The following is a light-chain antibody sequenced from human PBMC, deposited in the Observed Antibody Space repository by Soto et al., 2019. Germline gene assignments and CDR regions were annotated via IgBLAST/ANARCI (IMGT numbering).Light chain of an antibody. CDR3: QQYNTWPI. V-gene: IGKV3-15*01. CDR1: QSVNSN. Sequence: EIVMTQSPATLSVSLGERATLSCRASQSVNSNLAWYQQKPGQAPSLLIYGASTRATGIPARFSGSGSGTEXTLTINSLQSEDFAVYYCQQYNTWPIFGPVTKVDIK. CDR2: GAS. J-gene: IGKJ3*01.